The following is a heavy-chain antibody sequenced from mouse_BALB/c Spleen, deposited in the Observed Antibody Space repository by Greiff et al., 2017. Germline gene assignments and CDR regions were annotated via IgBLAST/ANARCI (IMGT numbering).Heavy chain of an antibody. D-gene: IGHD2-10*01. J-gene: IGHJ3*01. Sequence: QVQLQQPGAELVKPGASLKLSCKASGYTFTSYWMHWVKQRPGQGLEWIGEINPSNGRTNYNEKFKSKATLTVDKSSSTAYMQLSSLTSEDSAVYYCARASYGNFAYWGQGTLVTVSA. CDR2: INPSNGRT. CDR3: ARASYGNFAY. CDR1: GYTFTSYW. V-gene: IGHV1S81*02.